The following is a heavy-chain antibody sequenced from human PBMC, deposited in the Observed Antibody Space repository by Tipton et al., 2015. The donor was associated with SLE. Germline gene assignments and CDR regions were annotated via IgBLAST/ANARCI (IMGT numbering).Heavy chain of an antibody. J-gene: IGHJ4*02. CDR2: IYYSGST. CDR1: GGSISSYY. Sequence: LRLSCTVSGGSISSYYWSWIRQPPGKGLEWIGSIYYSGSTYYNPSLKSRVTISVDTSKNQFSLKLSSVTAADTAVYYCARLSWIQLHFDYWGQGTLVTVSS. CDR3: ARLSWIQLHFDY. V-gene: IGHV4-59*05. D-gene: IGHD5-18*01.